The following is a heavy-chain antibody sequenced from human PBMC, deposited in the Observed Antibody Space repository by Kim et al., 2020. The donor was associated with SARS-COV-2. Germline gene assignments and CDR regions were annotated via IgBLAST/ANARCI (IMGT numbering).Heavy chain of an antibody. CDR3: ARGLLITIFGVVTSFDY. Sequence: LQGRVTMTTDTSTSTAYMELRSLRSDDTAVYYCARGLLITIFGVVTSFDYWGQGTLVTVSS. D-gene: IGHD3-3*01. J-gene: IGHJ4*02. V-gene: IGHV1-18*01.